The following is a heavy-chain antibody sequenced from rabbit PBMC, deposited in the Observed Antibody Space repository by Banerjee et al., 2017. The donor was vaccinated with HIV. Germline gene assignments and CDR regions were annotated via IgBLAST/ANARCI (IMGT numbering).Heavy chain of an antibody. CDR1: GFDFTNTI. CDR2: IYNDGSGTT. Sequence: QSLEETGGGLVQPGGSLTLSCKASGFDFTNTIMCWVRQAPGMGLEWIACIYNDGSGTTDYASWAKGRCTISKTSSTTVTLQMTSLTAADTATYFCARGWISSGSELWGPGTLVTVS. D-gene: IGHD1-1*01. V-gene: IGHV1S40*01. J-gene: IGHJ4*01. CDR3: ARGWISSGSEL.